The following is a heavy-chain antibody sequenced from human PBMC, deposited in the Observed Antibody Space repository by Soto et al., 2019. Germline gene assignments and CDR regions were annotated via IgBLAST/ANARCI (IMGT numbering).Heavy chain of an antibody. D-gene: IGHD4-17*01. Sequence: ASVKVSCKASGGTFSSYPFSWVRQAPGQGLEWMGGIIPLFGTASYVEKFQGRVTITADKSTNTAFMELSSLRTEDTAVYYCARGVYGDYYYRGMDLWGQGTTVTVSS. CDR3: ARGVYGDYYYRGMDL. CDR1: GGTFSSYP. J-gene: IGHJ6*02. V-gene: IGHV1-69*06. CDR2: IIPLFGTA.